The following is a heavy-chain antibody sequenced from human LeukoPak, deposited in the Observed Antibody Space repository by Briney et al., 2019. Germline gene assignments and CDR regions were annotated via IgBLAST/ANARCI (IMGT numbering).Heavy chain of an antibody. V-gene: IGHV1-69*06. CDR1: GGTFSSYA. Sequence: GASVKVSCKASGGTFSSYAISWVRQAPGQGLEWMGGIIPIFGTANYAQKFQGRVTIIADKSTSTAYMELSSLRSEDTAVYYCAGYVDTAMVYYYYYMDVWGKGTTVTVSS. J-gene: IGHJ6*03. D-gene: IGHD5-18*01. CDR3: AGYVDTAMVYYYYYMDV. CDR2: IIPIFGTA.